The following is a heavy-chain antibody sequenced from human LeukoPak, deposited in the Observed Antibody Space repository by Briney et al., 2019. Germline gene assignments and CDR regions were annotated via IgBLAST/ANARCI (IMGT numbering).Heavy chain of an antibody. D-gene: IGHD2-2*01. CDR2: IYSGGST. V-gene: IGHV3-66*04. CDR3: ARHSSRIYYFDY. J-gene: IGHJ4*02. CDR1: GFTVSSNY. Sequence: GGSLTLSCAASGFTVSSNYMSWVRQAPGKGLEWVSVIYSGGSTYYADSVKGRFTISRDNSKNTLYLQMNSLRAEDTAVYYCARHSSRIYYFDYWGQGNLVSVSS.